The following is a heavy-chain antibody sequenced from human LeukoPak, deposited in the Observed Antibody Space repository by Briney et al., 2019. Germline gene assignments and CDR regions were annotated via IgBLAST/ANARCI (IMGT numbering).Heavy chain of an antibody. CDR1: GYTFTSYY. V-gene: IGHV1-46*01. CDR3: ARETPGTGAFDY. J-gene: IGHJ4*02. D-gene: IGHD3/OR15-3a*01. CDR2: INPSGGST. Sequence: ASGKVSCKTSGYTFTSYYIHWVRQAPGQGLEWMGIINPSGGSTSYAQKFQGRVTMTRDMSTSTVYMELSSLRSEDTAVYYCARETPGTGAFDYWGQGTLVTVSS.